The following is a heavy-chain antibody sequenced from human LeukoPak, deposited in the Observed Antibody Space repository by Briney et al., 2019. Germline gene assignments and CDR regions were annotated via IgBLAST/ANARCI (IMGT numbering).Heavy chain of an antibody. J-gene: IGHJ4*02. CDR2: IYYSGST. D-gene: IGHD7-27*01. CDR3: ARHNWGSVFGY. V-gene: IGHV4-39*01. CDR1: GGSISSSSYY. Sequence: SETLSLTCTVSGGSISSSSYYWGWIRQPPGKGLEWIGSIYYSGSTYYNPSLKSRLSISADTSTNQFSLKLPSVTAADTAVYYCARHNWGSVFGYWGQGTPVTVSS.